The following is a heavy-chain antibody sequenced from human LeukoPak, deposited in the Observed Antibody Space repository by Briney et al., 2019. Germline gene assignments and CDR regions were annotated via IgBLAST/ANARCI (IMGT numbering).Heavy chain of an antibody. J-gene: IGHJ4*02. CDR3: AKYNTYYYDSSGWYFDY. V-gene: IGHV3-23*01. CDR1: GFTFSSYA. CDR2: ISGSGGST. D-gene: IGHD3-22*01. Sequence: GGSLRLSCAASGFTFSSYAMGWVRQAPGKGLEWVSAISGSGGSTYYADSVKGRFTISRDNSKNTLYLQMNSLRAEDTAVYYCAKYNTYYYDSSGWYFDYWGQGTLVTVSS.